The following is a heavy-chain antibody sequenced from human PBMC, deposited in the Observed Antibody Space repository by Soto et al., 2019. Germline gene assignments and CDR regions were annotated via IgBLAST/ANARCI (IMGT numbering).Heavy chain of an antibody. CDR3: ARAEYSSSWSPYYYYYGMDV. J-gene: IGHJ6*02. D-gene: IGHD6-13*01. CDR1: GFTFDSYP. V-gene: IGHV3-30*14. CDR2: VSYDGTKE. Sequence: QVQLVESGGGVVQPGRSLRLSCAVSGFTFDSYPMHWVRQAPGKGLEWVAVVSYDGTKEYYADSVKGRFTISRDNSKSTLSLQMNSLRAGDTAVYYCARAEYSSSWSPYYYYYGMDVWGQGTTVTVSS.